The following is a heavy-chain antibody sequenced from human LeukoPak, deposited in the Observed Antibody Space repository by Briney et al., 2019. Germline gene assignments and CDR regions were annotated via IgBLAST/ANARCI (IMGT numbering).Heavy chain of an antibody. CDR3: TRTGEQWPYWYFDL. CDR2: INPNSSGT. Sequence: GASVKVSCKASGYTFTGYYMHWVRQAPGQGLEWMGWINPNSSGTKYAQKFQGRVTMTRDTSISTAYMELSRLRSDDTAVYYCTRTGEQWPYWYFDLWGRGTLVTVSS. D-gene: IGHD6-19*01. V-gene: IGHV1-2*02. CDR1: GYTFTGYY. J-gene: IGHJ2*01.